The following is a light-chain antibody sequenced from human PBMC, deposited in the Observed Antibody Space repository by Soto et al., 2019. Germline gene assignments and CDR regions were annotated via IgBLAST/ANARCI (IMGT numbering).Light chain of an antibody. Sequence: SALTQPPSASGPPGQSVTISCIGTSSDVGRYNYVSWYQHHPGKAPKLIIYEVTKRPSGVPDRFSGSKSGNTASLTVSGLQADDEADYYCNSYVGSNNYVFGTGTKVTVL. V-gene: IGLV2-8*01. CDR1: SSDVGRYNY. CDR2: EVT. J-gene: IGLJ1*01. CDR3: NSYVGSNNYV.